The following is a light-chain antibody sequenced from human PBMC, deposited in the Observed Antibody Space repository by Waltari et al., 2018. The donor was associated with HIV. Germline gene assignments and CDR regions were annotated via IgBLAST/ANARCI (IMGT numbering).Light chain of an antibody. Sequence: SNVLTPPPSVSVAPGQTARITRGGKNIGSKSVHWYQQQPGQAPVLVVYDNSDRPSVIPERFSGSNSGKTATLTISGVEAGDEADYYCQVWDSSREWVFGGGTKLTVL. CDR1: NIGSKS. CDR3: QVWDSSREWV. V-gene: IGLV3-21*02. J-gene: IGLJ3*02. CDR2: DNS.